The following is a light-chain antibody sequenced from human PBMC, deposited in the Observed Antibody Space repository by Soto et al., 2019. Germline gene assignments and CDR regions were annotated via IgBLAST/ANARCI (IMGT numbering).Light chain of an antibody. CDR3: NSYTSSFTYV. CDR1: SSDVGDYNC. CDR2: NVT. V-gene: IGLV2-14*01. Sequence: QSVLTQPASVSGSPGQSITISCTGTSSDVGDYNCVSWYQQHPGKAPKLIIYNVTNRPSEISNRFSGSKSGNTASLTISGLQAEDEADYYCNSYTSSFTYVFGTGTKLTVL. J-gene: IGLJ1*01.